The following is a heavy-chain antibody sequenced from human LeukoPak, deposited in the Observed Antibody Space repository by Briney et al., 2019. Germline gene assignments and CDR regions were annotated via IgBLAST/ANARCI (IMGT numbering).Heavy chain of an antibody. V-gene: IGHV3-48*03. D-gene: IGHD3-10*01. Sequence: PGGSLRLSCVASGFTFSSFEMNWVRQAPGKGLEWVSYISSSGTTISYADSVKGRFTISRDNANNPLYLQMNSLRVEDTAFYHCASYGSGNLWGQGTLVTVSS. CDR3: ASYGSGNL. CDR2: ISSSGTTI. J-gene: IGHJ5*02. CDR1: GFTFSSFE.